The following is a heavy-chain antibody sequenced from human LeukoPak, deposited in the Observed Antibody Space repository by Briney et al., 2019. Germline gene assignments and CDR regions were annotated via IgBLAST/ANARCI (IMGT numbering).Heavy chain of an antibody. D-gene: IGHD6-13*01. Sequence: GGSLRLSCATSGFTFSSYGMHWVRQAPGKGLEWVAVISYDGSNKYYADSVKGRFTISRDNSKNTLYLQMNSLRAEDTAVYYCEKDGKSSSWYGGGYFQHWGQGTLVTVSS. CDR3: EKDGKSSSWYGGGYFQH. V-gene: IGHV3-30*18. CDR1: GFTFSSYG. J-gene: IGHJ1*01. CDR2: ISYDGSNK.